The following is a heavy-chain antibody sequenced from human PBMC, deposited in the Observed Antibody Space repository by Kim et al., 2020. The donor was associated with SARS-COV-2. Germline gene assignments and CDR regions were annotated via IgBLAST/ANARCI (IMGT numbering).Heavy chain of an antibody. Sequence: YYADSVKGRFTISRDNSKNTLYLQMNSLRAEDTAVYYCAKEAYSSSWYHYWGQGTLVTVSS. V-gene: IGHV3-33*06. CDR3: AKEAYSSSWYHY. J-gene: IGHJ4*02. D-gene: IGHD6-13*01.